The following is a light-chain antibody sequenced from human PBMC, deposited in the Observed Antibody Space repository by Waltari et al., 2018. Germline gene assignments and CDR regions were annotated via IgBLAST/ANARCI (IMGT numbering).Light chain of an antibody. J-gene: IGKJ1*01. Sequence: DIQITQSPSTLSASLGDRVPITCRASQTINTWLAWHQQKPGKAPNLLIYKASSLESGVPSRFSGSGSGTEFTLTISSLQPDDFATYYCLQYNGEPRTFGQGTKVEVK. CDR2: KAS. CDR1: QTINTW. CDR3: LQYNGEPRT. V-gene: IGKV1-5*03.